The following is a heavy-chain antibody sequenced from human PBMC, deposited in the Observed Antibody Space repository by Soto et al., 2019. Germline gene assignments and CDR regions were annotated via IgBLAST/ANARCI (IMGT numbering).Heavy chain of an antibody. CDR2: ISGSGGST. J-gene: IGHJ4*02. Sequence: GGSLRLSCAASGFTFSSYAMSWVRQAPGKGLEWVSAISGSGGSTYYADSVKGRFTISRDNSKNTLYLQMNSLRAEDTAVYYCAKEGYSSGWSVYYFDYWGQGTLVTVSS. V-gene: IGHV3-23*01. CDR3: AKEGYSSGWSVYYFDY. D-gene: IGHD6-19*01. CDR1: GFTFSSYA.